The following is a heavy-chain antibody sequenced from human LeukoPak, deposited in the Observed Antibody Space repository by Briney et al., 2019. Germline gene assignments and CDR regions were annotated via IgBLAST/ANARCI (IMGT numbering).Heavy chain of an antibody. Sequence: ASVKVSCKASGGTFSSYAISWVRQAPGQGLEWMGGIIPIFGTANYAQKLQGRVTMTTDTSTSTAYMELRSLRSDDTAVYYCARDRYYYDSSGFFQNDYWGQGTLVTVSS. V-gene: IGHV1-69*05. J-gene: IGHJ4*02. CDR2: IIPIFGTA. CDR1: GGTFSSYA. D-gene: IGHD3-22*01. CDR3: ARDRYYYDSSGFFQNDY.